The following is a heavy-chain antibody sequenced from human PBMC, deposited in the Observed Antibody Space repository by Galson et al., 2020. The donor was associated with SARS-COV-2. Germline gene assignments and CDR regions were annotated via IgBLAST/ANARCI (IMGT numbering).Heavy chain of an antibody. D-gene: IGHD4-17*01. Sequence: GGSLRLSCAASGFTFDDYTMHWVRQAPGKGLEWVSLISWDGGSTYYADSVKGRFTISRDNSKNSLYLQMNSLRTEDTALYYCAKLHDYGDYFNDYWGQGTLVTVSS. CDR1: GFTFDDYT. CDR2: ISWDGGST. J-gene: IGHJ4*02. CDR3: AKLHDYGDYFNDY. V-gene: IGHV3-43*01.